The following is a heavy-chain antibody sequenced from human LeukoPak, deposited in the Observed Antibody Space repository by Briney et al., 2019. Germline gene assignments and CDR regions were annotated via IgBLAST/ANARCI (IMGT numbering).Heavy chain of an antibody. J-gene: IGHJ6*02. Sequence: SETLSLTCTVSGGSISSYCWSWIRQPPGKGPEWIGYIYYSGSTNYNPSLKSRVTISVDTSKNQFSLKLSSVTAADTAVYYCARGGSSSQTKAVYYYYYYGMDVWGQGTTVTVSS. CDR2: IYYSGST. CDR3: ARGGSSSQTKAVYYYYYYGMDV. V-gene: IGHV4-59*01. CDR1: GGSISSYC. D-gene: IGHD6-13*01.